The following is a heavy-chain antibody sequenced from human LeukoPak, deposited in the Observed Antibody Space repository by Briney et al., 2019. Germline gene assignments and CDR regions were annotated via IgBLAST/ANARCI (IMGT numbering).Heavy chain of an antibody. J-gene: IGHJ2*01. V-gene: IGHV4-61*02. D-gene: IGHD6-13*01. Sequence: SETLSLTCTVSGGSISSGGYYWSWIRQPAGKGLEWIGRMYTSGNTNYKPSLKSRVTMSVDTSKNQFSLKLSSVTAADTAVYYCARVSSSWYQDWYFDLWGRGTLVTVSS. CDR2: MYTSGNT. CDR3: ARVSSSWYQDWYFDL. CDR1: GGSISSGGYY.